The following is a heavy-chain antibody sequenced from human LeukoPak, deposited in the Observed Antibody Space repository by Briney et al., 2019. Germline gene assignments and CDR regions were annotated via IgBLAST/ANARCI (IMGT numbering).Heavy chain of an antibody. J-gene: IGHJ6*02. CDR2: IYYSGYT. Sequence: SETLSLTCTVSSGSISSSTYYWGWIRQLPGKGLEWIGSIYYSGYTYHNPSLESRVTMSVDTSKNQFSLKLTSVTAADTAVYYCATSGPGYYYGMDVWGQGTTVTVSS. D-gene: IGHD2-15*01. CDR1: SGSISSSTYY. V-gene: IGHV4-39*01. CDR3: ATSGPGYYYGMDV.